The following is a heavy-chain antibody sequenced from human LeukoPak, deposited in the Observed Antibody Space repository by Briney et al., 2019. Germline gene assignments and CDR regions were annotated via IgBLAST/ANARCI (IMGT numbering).Heavy chain of an antibody. J-gene: IGHJ4*02. CDR3: ARELAGFTIIGVVIIIVRLVTKEGHY. CDR1: AYTSISYG. V-gene: IGHV1-18*01. D-gene: IGHD3-3*01. Sequence: ASVKVSCKPSAYTSISYGLNWVRQAPGQGLEWMGWISAYNGDTNYAQKLQGRVTMTTDTSTSTAYMELRSLRSDDTAVFYCARELAGFTIIGVVIIIVRLVTKEGHYWGQGTLVTVSS. CDR2: ISAYNGDT.